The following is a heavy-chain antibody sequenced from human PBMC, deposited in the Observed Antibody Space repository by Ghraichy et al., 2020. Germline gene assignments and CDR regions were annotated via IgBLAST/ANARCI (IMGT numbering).Heavy chain of an antibody. D-gene: IGHD3-22*01. V-gene: IGHV3-33*01. Sequence: GGSLRLTCAASGFTFSSYGMHWVRQAPGKGLEWVAVIWYDGSNTYSADSVKGRFTISRDNSKNTLYLQMNSLRAEDTAVYYCARDLGGFTMIVGALDYWGQGTLVTVSS. CDR2: IWYDGSNT. J-gene: IGHJ4*02. CDR3: ARDLGGFTMIVGALDY. CDR1: GFTFSSYG.